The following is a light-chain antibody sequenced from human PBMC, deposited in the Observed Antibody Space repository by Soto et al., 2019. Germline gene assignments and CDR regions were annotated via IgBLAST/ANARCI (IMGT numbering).Light chain of an antibody. J-gene: IGLJ2*01. V-gene: IGLV1-44*01. CDR1: SSDIGSNP. CDR2: RDN. Sequence: QSMLTQPPSASGTPGQRVAISCSGGSSDIGSNPVNWYLHLPGAAPKLLIYRDNQRPSGVPDRFSGSKSGTSASLTISGLQSEDEADYFGSAWDDNIYGPVFGGGTKLTVL. CDR3: SAWDDNIYGPV.